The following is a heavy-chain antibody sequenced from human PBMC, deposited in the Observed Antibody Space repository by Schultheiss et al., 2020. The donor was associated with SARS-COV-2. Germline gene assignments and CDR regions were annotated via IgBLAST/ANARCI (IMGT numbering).Heavy chain of an antibody. Sequence: SQTLSLTCTVSGGSISSYYWSWIRQPAGKGLEWIGRIYTSGSTNYNPSLKSRVTISVDTSKNQFSLKLSSVTAADTAVYYCARAVAVVVPAAMLGDYYYYYYMDVWGKGTTVTVSS. D-gene: IGHD2-2*01. V-gene: IGHV4-4*07. CDR2: IYTSGST. CDR1: GGSISSYY. CDR3: ARAVAVVVPAAMLGDYYYYYYMDV. J-gene: IGHJ6*03.